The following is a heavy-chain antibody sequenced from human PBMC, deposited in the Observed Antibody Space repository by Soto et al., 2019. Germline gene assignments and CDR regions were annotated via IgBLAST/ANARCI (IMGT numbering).Heavy chain of an antibody. Sequence: QVQLVESGGGVVQPGRSLRLSCAASGFTFSSYGMHWVRQAPGKGLEWVAVISYDGSNKYYADSVKGRFTISRDNSKNTLYLQMNSLRAEDTAVYYCAKDLHTNFDYWGQGTLVTVSS. D-gene: IGHD1-1*01. CDR1: GFTFSSYG. CDR3: AKDLHTNFDY. J-gene: IGHJ4*02. CDR2: ISYDGSNK. V-gene: IGHV3-30*18.